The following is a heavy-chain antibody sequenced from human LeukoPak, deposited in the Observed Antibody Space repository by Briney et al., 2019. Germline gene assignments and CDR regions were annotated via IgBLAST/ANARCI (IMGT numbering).Heavy chain of an antibody. D-gene: IGHD3-10*01. V-gene: IGHV3-13*01. CDR2: IGTTDDT. CDR1: GFTFSAYD. J-gene: IGHJ5*02. Sequence: GGSLRLSCAASGFTFSAYDMNWVRQATGKGLEWASAIGTTDDTYYPGSMKGRFTISRENAKNSLYLQMNSLTAGDTAVYYCAREEGRRNWFDPWGQGTLVTVSS. CDR3: AREEGRRNWFDP.